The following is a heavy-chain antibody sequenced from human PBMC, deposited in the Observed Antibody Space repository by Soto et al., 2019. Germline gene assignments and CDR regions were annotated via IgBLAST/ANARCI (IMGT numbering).Heavy chain of an antibody. CDR1: GFTFTSSA. CDR3: AKDRRYPDDVFDV. V-gene: IGHV1-58*02. Sequence: SVKVSCKASGFTFTSSAMQWVRQARGQRLEWIGWIVVGSGNTNYAQKFQERVTITRDNSKNTLYLQMNSLRAEDTAVYYCAKDRRYPDDVFDVWGQGTMVTVSS. D-gene: IGHD1-26*01. CDR2: IVVGSGNT. J-gene: IGHJ3*01.